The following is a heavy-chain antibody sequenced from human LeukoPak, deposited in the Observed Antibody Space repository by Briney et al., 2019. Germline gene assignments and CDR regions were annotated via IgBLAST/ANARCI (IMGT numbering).Heavy chain of an antibody. D-gene: IGHD2-2*01. CDR2: ISGSGGST. CDR3: AKDRVAMHN. CDR1: GFTFSSYA. V-gene: IGHV3-23*01. J-gene: IGHJ4*02. Sequence: SGGSLRLSCAASGFTFSSYAMSWVRQAPGKGLGWVSAISGSGGSTYYADSVRGRFTISRDNSKNTLYLQMNSLRAEDTAVYYCAKDRVAMHNWGQGTLVTVSS.